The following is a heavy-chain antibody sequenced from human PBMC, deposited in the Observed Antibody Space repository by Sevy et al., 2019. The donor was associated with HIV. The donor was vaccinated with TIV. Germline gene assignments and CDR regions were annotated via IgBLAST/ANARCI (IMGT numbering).Heavy chain of an antibody. J-gene: IGHJ4*02. CDR2: TYYRSQWFA. CDR1: GDTVSSSSSA. Sequence: SQTLSLTRAISGDTVSSSSSAWNWIRQSPSRGLEWLGRTYYRSQWFADYASSVKGRMASNSDTSKNQFSLHLSSVTPDDTAVYYCASVLSDTWVDPFDYWGQGTLVTVSS. V-gene: IGHV6-1*01. D-gene: IGHD1-26*01. CDR3: ASVLSDTWVDPFDY.